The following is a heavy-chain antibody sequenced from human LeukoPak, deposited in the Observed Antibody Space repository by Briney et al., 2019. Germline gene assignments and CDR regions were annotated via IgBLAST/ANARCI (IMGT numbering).Heavy chain of an antibody. V-gene: IGHV4-4*07. J-gene: IGHJ4*02. CDR2: IYTSGST. CDR1: GGSISSYY. CDR3: ARAPRAVIRGGIDY. Sequence: SETLSLTCTVSGGSISSYYWSWIRQPAGKGLEWIGRIYTSGSTNYNPSLKSRVTISVDTSKNQFSLKLSSVTAADTAVYYCARAPRAVIRGGIDYWGQGTLVTVSS. D-gene: IGHD3-10*01.